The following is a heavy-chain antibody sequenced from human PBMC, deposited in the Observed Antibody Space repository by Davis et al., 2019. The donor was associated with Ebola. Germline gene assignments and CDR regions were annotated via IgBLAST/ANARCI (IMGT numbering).Heavy chain of an antibody. CDR3: ASGWLRGRFDS. Sequence: PSETLSLTCAISGDSVSGNSGAWNWIRQSPSGGLEWLGRTYYLSKWYNDYAISVTGRMTINADTSKNHFSLQLRSVTPEDTGVYYCASGWLRGRFDSWGRGTLVTVSS. V-gene: IGHV6-1*01. D-gene: IGHD6-19*01. CDR2: TYYLSKWYN. CDR1: GDSVSGNSGA. J-gene: IGHJ5*01.